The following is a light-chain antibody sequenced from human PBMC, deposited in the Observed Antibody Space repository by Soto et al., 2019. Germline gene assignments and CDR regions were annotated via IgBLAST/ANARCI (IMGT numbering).Light chain of an antibody. V-gene: IGKV1-33*01. Sequence: DIQMTQSPSSLSASVGDRVTITCQASQDISKYLNWYQQKPGQSPRLLIYGASTRATGIPARFSGSGSGTEFTLTISSLQPDDFATYYCQQYNSYSSWTFGQGTKVDIK. CDR1: QDISKY. J-gene: IGKJ1*01. CDR3: QQYNSYSSWT. CDR2: GAS.